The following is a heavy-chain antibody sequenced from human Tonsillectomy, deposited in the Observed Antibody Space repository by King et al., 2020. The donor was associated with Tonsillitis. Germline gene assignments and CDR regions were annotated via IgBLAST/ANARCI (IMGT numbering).Heavy chain of an antibody. CDR1: GGSISSSSYY. CDR2: IYYSGST. V-gene: IGHV4-39*01. CDR3: ARVAARRPPANWFDP. Sequence: QLQESGPGLVKPSETLSLTCTVSGGSISSSSYYWGWIRQPPGKGLEWIGSIYYSGSTYYNPSLKSRVTISVDTSKNQFSLKLSSVTAADTAVYYCARVAARRPPANWFDPWGQGTLVTVSS. J-gene: IGHJ5*02. D-gene: IGHD6-6*01.